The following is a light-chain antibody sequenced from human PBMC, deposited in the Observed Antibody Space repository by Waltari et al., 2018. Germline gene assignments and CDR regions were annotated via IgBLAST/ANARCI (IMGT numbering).Light chain of an antibody. Sequence: EIVLTQSPATLSLSPGGRATLSCRASQNIGTYLAWYQQKPGQAPRLLMYDASHRASGTPVRISGSASGTDFTLAISSLEPEDFAVYYCQHRSARPMYTFGQGTKLEIK. CDR1: QNIGTY. CDR3: QHRSARPMYT. V-gene: IGKV3-11*01. J-gene: IGKJ2*01. CDR2: DAS.